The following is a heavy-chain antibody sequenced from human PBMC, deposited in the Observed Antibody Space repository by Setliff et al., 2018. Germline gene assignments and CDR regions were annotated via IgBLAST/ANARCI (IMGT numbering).Heavy chain of an antibody. Sequence: SETLSLTCTVSGGSISSYYWGWIRQPPGKGLEWIGSIYYSGNTYYNPSLKSRVTIGVDTSKNQFSLKLSSVTAADTAVYYCARLIPIAAAMYYFDYWGQGTLVTVSS. CDR2: IYYSGNT. D-gene: IGHD6-13*01. V-gene: IGHV4-39*01. J-gene: IGHJ4*02. CDR1: GGSISSYY. CDR3: ARLIPIAAAMYYFDY.